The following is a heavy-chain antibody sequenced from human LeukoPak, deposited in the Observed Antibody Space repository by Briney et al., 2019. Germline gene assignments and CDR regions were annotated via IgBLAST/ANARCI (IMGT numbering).Heavy chain of an antibody. J-gene: IGHJ3*02. V-gene: IGHV4-38-2*02. CDR2: IYHSGST. Sequence: PSETLSLTCTVSGYSISSGYYWGWIRQPPGKGLEWIGSIYHSGSTYYNPSLKSRVTISVDKSKNQFSLKLSSVTAADTAVYYCARPLRTTDAFDIWGQGTMVTVSS. CDR3: ARPLRTTDAFDI. CDR1: GYSISSGYY. D-gene: IGHD1-1*01.